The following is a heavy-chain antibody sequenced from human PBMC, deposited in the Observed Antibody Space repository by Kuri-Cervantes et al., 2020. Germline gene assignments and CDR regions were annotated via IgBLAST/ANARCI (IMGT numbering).Heavy chain of an antibody. Sequence: GSLRLSCTVSGGSISSSSYYWGWVRQPPGKGLEWIGSISYRGTTYYNPSLKGRVTISVDTSKNQFSLRLSSVTAADTAVYYCARLVEVEVVVPAAIPSGNDFWSGYSLFFDYWGQGTLVTVSS. CDR2: ISYRGTT. J-gene: IGHJ4*02. V-gene: IGHV4-39*01. CDR3: ARLVEVEVVVPAAIPSGNDFWSGYSLFFDY. D-gene: IGHD3-3*01. CDR1: GGSISSSSYY.